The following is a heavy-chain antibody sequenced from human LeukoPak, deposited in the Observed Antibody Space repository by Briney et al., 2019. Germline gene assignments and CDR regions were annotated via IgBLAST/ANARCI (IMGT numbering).Heavy chain of an antibody. V-gene: IGHV4-59*08. CDR1: GGSISSYY. CDR2: IYDSGST. CDR3: ARRRKIFYGGQTAGDALDI. D-gene: IGHD4-23*01. Sequence: PSETLSLTCTASGGSISSYYWTWIRQPPGKGLEWIGYIYDSGSTNYNPSLKSRVTISVDTSKNQFSLRLSSVTAADTAVYYCARRRKIFYGGQTAGDALDIWGQGTMVTVSS. J-gene: IGHJ3*02.